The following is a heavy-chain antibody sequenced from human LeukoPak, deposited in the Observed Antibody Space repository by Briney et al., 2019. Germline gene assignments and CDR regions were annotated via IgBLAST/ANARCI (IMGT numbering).Heavy chain of an antibody. Sequence: SETLSLTCTVSGGSISSNYWSWMRQPPGKGLEWIGYFYYSGSTTYNPSLKSRVTISVDTSRNQFSLKLSSVTAADTAIYYCARPEGVTGYYPLDYWGQGALVTVSS. CDR1: GGSISSNY. CDR2: FYYSGST. CDR3: ARPEGVTGYYPLDY. V-gene: IGHV4-59*08. J-gene: IGHJ4*02. D-gene: IGHD3-9*01.